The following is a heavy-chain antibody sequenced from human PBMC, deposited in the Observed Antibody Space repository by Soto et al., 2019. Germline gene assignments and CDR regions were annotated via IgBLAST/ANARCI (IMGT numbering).Heavy chain of an antibody. J-gene: IGHJ5*02. V-gene: IGHV4-39*01. D-gene: IGHD2-2*01. Sequence: PSETLSLTCTVSGGSISSNYYFWAWIRQPPGKGLEWIGTFYYNGSTYYNPSLQSRVTISVDTSKNQFSLKLTSVTAADTAVYYCARQGYCSSTSCYGTWFDPWGQGTLVTVSS. CDR3: ARQGYCSSTSCYGTWFDP. CDR2: FYYNGST. CDR1: GGSISSNYYF.